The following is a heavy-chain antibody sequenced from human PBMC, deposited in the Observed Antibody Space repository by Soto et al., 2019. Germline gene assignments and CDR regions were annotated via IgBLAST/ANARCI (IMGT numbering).Heavy chain of an antibody. CDR1: GYTFTSYG. Sequence: ASVKVSCKASGYTFTSYGISWVRQAPGQGLEWMGWISAYNGNTNYAQKLQGRVTMTTDTSTSTAYMELRSLRSDDTAVYYCAGYSSSSAQYYYYGMDDWGQGTTVTVSS. D-gene: IGHD6-6*01. V-gene: IGHV1-18*01. J-gene: IGHJ6*02. CDR3: AGYSSSSAQYYYYGMDD. CDR2: ISAYNGNT.